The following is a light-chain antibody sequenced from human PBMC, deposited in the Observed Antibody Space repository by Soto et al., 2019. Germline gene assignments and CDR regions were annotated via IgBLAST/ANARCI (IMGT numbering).Light chain of an antibody. J-gene: IGLJ1*01. Sequence: NFMLTQPHSVSQSPGKTVTISCTRSSGSIASSYVQWYQQRPGSAPTTVIFEDNQRPSGVPDRFSGSIDSSSNSASLTISGLKTEDEADYYCQSYDRTIPGVFGTGTKLTVL. CDR3: QSYDRTIPGV. CDR2: EDN. V-gene: IGLV6-57*04. CDR1: SGSIASSY.